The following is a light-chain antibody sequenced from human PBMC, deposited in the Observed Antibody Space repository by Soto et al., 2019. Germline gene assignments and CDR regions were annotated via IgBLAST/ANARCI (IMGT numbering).Light chain of an antibody. CDR2: AVS. J-gene: IGKJ3*01. Sequence: IQMTQSPLSLSASVGEKVTITCRSSQNIEYYLNWYQQKPGKAPRLLVFAVSGLQSGVPPRFSGSGSGTDFSLTIDGLQPDDFATYYCQQGYATPLIFGPGTQV. V-gene: IGKV1-39*01. CDR1: QNIEYY. CDR3: QQGYATPLI.